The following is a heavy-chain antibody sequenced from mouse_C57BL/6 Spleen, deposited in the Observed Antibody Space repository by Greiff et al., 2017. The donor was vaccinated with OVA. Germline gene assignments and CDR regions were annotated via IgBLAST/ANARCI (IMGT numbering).Heavy chain of an antibody. J-gene: IGHJ2*01. D-gene: IGHD2-1*01. Sequence: VQLQQPGAELVKPGASVKLSCKASGYTFTSYWMQWVKQRPGQGLEWIGEIDPSDSYTNYNQKFKGKATLTVDTSSSTAYMQLSSLTSEDSAVYYCARKGNYDYFDYWGQGTTLTVSS. CDR2: IDPSDSYT. V-gene: IGHV1-50*01. CDR1: GYTFTSYW. CDR3: ARKGNYDYFDY.